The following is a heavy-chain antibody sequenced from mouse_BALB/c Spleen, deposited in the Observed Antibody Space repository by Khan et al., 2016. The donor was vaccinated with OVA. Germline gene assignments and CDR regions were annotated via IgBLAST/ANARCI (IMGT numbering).Heavy chain of an antibody. V-gene: IGHV1S137*01. Sequence: VQLQQSGAELVRPGVSVKISCKGSGSTFTDYPMHWVKQSHAKSLEWIGVISTYYGDASYNQKFKGKSTITVDKSSSTAYMELARLTSEDSAIYYCARGSGFAYWGQGTLVTVSA. CDR2: ISTYYGDA. CDR1: GSTFTDYP. J-gene: IGHJ3*01. CDR3: ARGSGFAY.